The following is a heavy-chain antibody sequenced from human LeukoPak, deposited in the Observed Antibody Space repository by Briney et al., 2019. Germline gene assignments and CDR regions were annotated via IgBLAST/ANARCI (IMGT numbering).Heavy chain of an antibody. CDR2: IWYDGSNK. CDR3: ARAYSPYYFDY. J-gene: IGHJ4*02. CDR1: GFTFNSYG. Sequence: GGSLRLSCAASGFTFNSYGMHWVRQAPGKGLEWVAVIWYDGSNKYYADSVKGRFTISRDNSKNTLYLQMNSLRAEDTAVYYCARAYSPYYFDYWGQGTLVTVSS. D-gene: IGHD2-15*01. V-gene: IGHV3-33*01.